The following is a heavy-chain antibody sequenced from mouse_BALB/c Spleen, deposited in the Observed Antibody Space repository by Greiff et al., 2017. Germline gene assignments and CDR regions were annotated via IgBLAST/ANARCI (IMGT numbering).Heavy chain of an antibody. V-gene: IGHV3-2*02. CDR3: ARYDDYAWFAY. CDR2: ISYSGST. D-gene: IGHD2-4*01. CDR1: GYSITSDYA. Sequence: EVQLVESGPGLVKPSQSLSLTCTVTGYSITSDYAWNWIRQFPGNKLEWMGYISYSGSTSYNPSLKSRISITRDTSKNQFFLQLNSVTTEDTATYYCARYDDYAWFAYWGQGTLVTVSA. J-gene: IGHJ3*01.